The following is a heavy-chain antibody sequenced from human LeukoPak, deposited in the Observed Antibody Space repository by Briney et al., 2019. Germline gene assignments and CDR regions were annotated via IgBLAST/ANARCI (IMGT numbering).Heavy chain of an antibody. J-gene: IGHJ4*02. D-gene: IGHD5-12*01. V-gene: IGHV6-1*01. CDR2: TYYRPKWYN. CDR3: ARSDSGYLDY. CDR1: GDSVSSNSAA. Sequence: SQTLSLTCALSGDSVSSNSAAWNWIRKSPSRGLEWLGRTYYRPKWYNDYAGSVKSRITIDPDTSKNQFCLQLNSVTPEDTAVYFCARSDSGYLDYWGQGTLVTVSS.